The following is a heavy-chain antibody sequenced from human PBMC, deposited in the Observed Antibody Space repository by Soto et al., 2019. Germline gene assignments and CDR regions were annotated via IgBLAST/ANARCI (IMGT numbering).Heavy chain of an antibody. CDR1: GGTSSSYA. J-gene: IGHJ6*02. D-gene: IGHD3-3*01. V-gene: IGHV1-69*13. CDR3: ARGTEVWSGYYAPYYYYGMDV. Sequence: GASVKVSCKASGGTSSSYAISWVRQAPGQGLEWMGGIIPIFGTANYAQKFQGRVTITADESTSTAYMELSSLRSEDTAVYYCARGTEVWSGYYAPYYYYGMDVWGQGTTVTVSS. CDR2: IIPIFGTA.